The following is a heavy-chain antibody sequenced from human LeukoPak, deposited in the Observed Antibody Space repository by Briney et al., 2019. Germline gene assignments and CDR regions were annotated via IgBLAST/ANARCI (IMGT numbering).Heavy chain of an antibody. CDR2: IYHSGST. D-gene: IGHD6-13*01. J-gene: IGHJ4*02. CDR3: ARDAGSSNSDY. V-gene: IGHV4-38-2*02. CDR1: GYSISSGYY. Sequence: SETLSLTCTVSGYSISSGYYWGWIRQPPGKGLEWIGSIYHSGSTYYNPSLKSRVTISVDTSKNQFSLKLSSVTAADTAVYYCARDAGSSNSDYWGQGTLVTVSS.